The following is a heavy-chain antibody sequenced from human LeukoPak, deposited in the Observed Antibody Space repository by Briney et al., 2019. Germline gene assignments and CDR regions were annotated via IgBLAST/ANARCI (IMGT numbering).Heavy chain of an antibody. V-gene: IGHV3-30*02. CDR1: GFTFSVYG. J-gene: IGHJ6*03. CDR3: AKGEGYYYYMDV. CDR2: IQYDGNNE. Sequence: PGGSLRLSCAASGFTFSVYGMHWVRQAPGKGLEWLSFIQYDGNNEYYSDSVRGRFTVSRDNSKNTVFLQMNGLRVEDTAVYYCAKGEGYYYYMDVWGKGTTVIVSS.